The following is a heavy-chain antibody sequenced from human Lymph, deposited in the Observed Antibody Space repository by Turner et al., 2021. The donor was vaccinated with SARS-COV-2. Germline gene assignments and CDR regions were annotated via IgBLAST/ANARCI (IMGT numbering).Heavy chain of an antibody. J-gene: IGHJ3*02. V-gene: IGHV3-53*02. CDR1: GFTVSSNY. CDR3: ARDLGPLAFDI. CDR2: IYIGGTT. Sequence: EVHLVENGGGLNQPWESLRPPCAASGFTVSSNYMSWVRQAPGKGLEWVSVIYIGGTTYYADSVKGRFTISRDNSKNTLYLQMNSLRAEDTAVYYCARDLGPLAFDIWGQGTMVTVSS.